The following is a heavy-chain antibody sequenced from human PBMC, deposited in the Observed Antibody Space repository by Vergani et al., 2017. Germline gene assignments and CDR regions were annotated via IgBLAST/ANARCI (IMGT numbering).Heavy chain of an antibody. CDR1: GFTFSSYA. D-gene: IGHD6-6*01. V-gene: IGHV3-23*04. Sequence: EVQLVESGGGLVQPGGSLRLSCAASGFTFSSYAMSWVRQAPGKGLEWVSDISGSGGSTYYADSVRGRFTISRDNSKKTLYLQMNSLRAEDTAVYYCARGRGSIAARPGDYWGQGTLVTVSS. CDR3: ARGRGSIAARPGDY. CDR2: ISGSGGST. J-gene: IGHJ4*02.